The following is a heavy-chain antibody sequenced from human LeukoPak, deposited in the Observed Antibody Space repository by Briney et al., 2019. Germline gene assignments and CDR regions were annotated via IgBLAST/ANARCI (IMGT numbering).Heavy chain of an antibody. D-gene: IGHD2-2*01. CDR3: AKDAGLYCSSTSCYSLPDY. Sequence: GGSLRLSCVASGITLTSHGMHWVRQAPGKGLEWVAFIRYDGSNKYYADSVKGRFTISRDNSKNTLYLQMNSLRAEDTAVYYCAKDAGLYCSSTSCYSLPDYWGQGTLVTVSS. CDR1: GITLTSHG. V-gene: IGHV3-30*02. CDR2: IRYDGSNK. J-gene: IGHJ4*02.